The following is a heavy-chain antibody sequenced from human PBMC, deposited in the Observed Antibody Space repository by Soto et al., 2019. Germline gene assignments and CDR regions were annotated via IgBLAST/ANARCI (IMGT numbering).Heavy chain of an antibody. Sequence: EVQLVESGGGLVQPGGSLRLSCAGSGFIFGNFWMTWVRQAPGKGLEWVANIKQDGSEKYYVDSLKGRFTISRDNVKNSLYLQMNSMRSEDTDVYYCARGTGGATSSGKDQFDYWGQGTLVPVSS. J-gene: IGHJ4*02. D-gene: IGHD1-26*01. CDR2: IKQDGSEK. V-gene: IGHV3-7*01. CDR1: GFIFGNFW. CDR3: ARGTGGATSSGKDQFDY.